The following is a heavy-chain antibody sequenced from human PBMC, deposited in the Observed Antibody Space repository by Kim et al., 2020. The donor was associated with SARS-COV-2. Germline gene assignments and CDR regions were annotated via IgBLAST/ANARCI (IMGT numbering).Heavy chain of an antibody. V-gene: IGHV1-46*01. Sequence: ASVKVSCKASGYTFTSYYIHWVRQAPGQGLEWMGIINPSGGSTTYTQKFQARVTMTSDTSTNTVYMELSSLRFEDTAVYYCARDAFQYYYLNVWGKGTTVTVSS. CDR1: GYTFTSYY. CDR2: INPSGGST. D-gene: IGHD3-16*01. CDR3: ARDAFQYYYLNV. J-gene: IGHJ6*03.